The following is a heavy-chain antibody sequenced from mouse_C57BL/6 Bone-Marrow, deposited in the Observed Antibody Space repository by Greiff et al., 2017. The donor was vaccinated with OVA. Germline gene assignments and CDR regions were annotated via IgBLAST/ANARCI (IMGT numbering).Heavy chain of an antibody. D-gene: IGHD2-5*01. J-gene: IGHJ4*01. V-gene: IGHV1-82*01. CDR3: ARYNYSNPYAMDY. Sequence: VQLQQSGPELVKPGASVKISCKASGYAFSSSWMNWVKQRPGKGLEWIGRTYPGDGDTNYNGKFKGKATLTADKSSSTAYMQLSSLTSEDSAVYFCARYNYSNPYAMDYWGQGTSVTVSS. CDR2: TYPGDGDT. CDR1: GYAFSSSW.